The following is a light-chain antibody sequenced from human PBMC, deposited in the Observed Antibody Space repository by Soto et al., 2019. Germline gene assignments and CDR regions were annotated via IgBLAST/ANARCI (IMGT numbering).Light chain of an antibody. Sequence: DIVMTQSPDSLAVSLGERATINCKSSQSVFYSSNNKNYLAWYQQKAGQPPKLLFYWASTRESGVPDRFSGSGSGADFTLTITNLQAEDMAVYYCQQYYAIPHTFGRGTKLEIK. CDR3: QQYYAIPHT. CDR1: QSVFYSSNNKNY. CDR2: WAS. J-gene: IGKJ2*01. V-gene: IGKV4-1*01.